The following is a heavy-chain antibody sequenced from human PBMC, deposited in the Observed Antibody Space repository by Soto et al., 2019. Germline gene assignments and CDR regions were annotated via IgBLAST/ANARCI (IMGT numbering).Heavy chain of an antibody. CDR1: RFSISIDRYY. V-gene: IGHV4-61*01. Sequence: QVQLQESGPGRVKPSETLSLTCTVSRFSISIDRYYWTWIRQSPGKGLEWIGYISHTGFTKYNPSLESRVTISVDTSKNQFSLKLRSVTAADTAVYYCAREFSSAHLHYFDFWGQGTLVSVSS. CDR3: AREFSSAHLHYFDF. D-gene: IGHD1-26*01. J-gene: IGHJ4*02. CDR2: ISHTGFT.